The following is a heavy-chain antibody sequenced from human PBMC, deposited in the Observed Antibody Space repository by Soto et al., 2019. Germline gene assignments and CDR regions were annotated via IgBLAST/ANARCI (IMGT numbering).Heavy chain of an antibody. CDR1: GFTFDDYA. D-gene: IGHD3-10*01. V-gene: IGHV3-9*01. CDR3: AKAGDVLLWFGELFFSPYYFDY. Sequence: GGSLRLSCAASGFTFDDYAMHWVRQAPGKGLEWVSGISWNSGSIGYADSVKGRFTISRDNAKNSLYLQMNSLRAEDTALYYCAKAGDVLLWFGELFFSPYYFDYWGQGTLVTVSS. CDR2: ISWNSGSI. J-gene: IGHJ4*02.